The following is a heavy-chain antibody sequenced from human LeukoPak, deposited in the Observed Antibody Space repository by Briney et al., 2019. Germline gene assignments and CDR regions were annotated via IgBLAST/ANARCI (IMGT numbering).Heavy chain of an antibody. CDR2: IYYSGST. J-gene: IGHJ4*02. D-gene: IGHD5-24*01. CDR3: ARESYLTMATVPFDY. V-gene: IGHV4-39*02. Sequence: PSETLSLTCTVSGGSISSSSYYWCWIRQPPGKGLEWIGSIYYSGSTYYNPSLKSRVTISVDTSKNQFSLKLSSVTAADTAVYYCARESYLTMATVPFDYWGQGTLVTVSS. CDR1: GGSISSSSYY.